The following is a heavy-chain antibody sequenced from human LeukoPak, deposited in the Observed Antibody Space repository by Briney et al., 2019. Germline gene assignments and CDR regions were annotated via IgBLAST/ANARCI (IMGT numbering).Heavy chain of an antibody. Sequence: SETLSLTCNVSGGSFTNYYWSWIRQTPEKGLEWIGQINHSGDTSYNPSPRSRITLSVDRSKNQFSLKVTSVTAADTGVYYCARGPGTVGLSPWGQGTLVTVSS. CDR3: ARGPGTVGLSP. J-gene: IGHJ5*02. CDR1: GGSFTNYY. V-gene: IGHV4-34*01. CDR2: INHSGDT. D-gene: IGHD1/OR15-1a*01.